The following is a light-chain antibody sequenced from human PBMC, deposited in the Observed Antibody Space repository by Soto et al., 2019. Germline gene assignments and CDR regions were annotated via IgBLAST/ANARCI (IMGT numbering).Light chain of an antibody. CDR2: SAS. V-gene: IGKV3-15*01. J-gene: IGKJ2*01. CDR1: QSVSSK. CDR3: QQYGNWPPYT. Sequence: EIVMTQSPATLSVSPGETATLSCRASQSVSSKLGWYQHKPGQAPRLLIHSASTRATGIPARFIGSGSGTEFTLTISSLQSEDFAVYYCQQYGNWPPYTFGQGTKVEIK.